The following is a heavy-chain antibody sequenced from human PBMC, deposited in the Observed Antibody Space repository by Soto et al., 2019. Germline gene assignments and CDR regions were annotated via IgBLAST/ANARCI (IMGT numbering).Heavy chain of an antibody. Sequence: GGSLRLSCAASGFTFISYAMSWVRQAPGKGLEWVSAISGSGGSTYYADSVKGRFTISRDNSKNTLYLQMNSLRAEDTAVYYCAKDRYYYDSSGYYYWFDPWGQGTLVTVSS. D-gene: IGHD3-22*01. V-gene: IGHV3-23*01. CDR2: ISGSGGST. CDR1: GFTFISYA. J-gene: IGHJ5*02. CDR3: AKDRYYYDSSGYYYWFDP.